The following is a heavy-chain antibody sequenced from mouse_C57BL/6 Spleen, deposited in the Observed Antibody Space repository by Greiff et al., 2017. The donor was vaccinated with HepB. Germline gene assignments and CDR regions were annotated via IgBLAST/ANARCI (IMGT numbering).Heavy chain of an antibody. CDR1: GYSFTGYY. V-gene: IGHV1-42*01. CDR2: INPSTGGT. CDR3: ARDDYDPHYYAMDY. Sequence: EVQLQQSGPELVKPGASVKISCKASGYSFTGYYMNWVKQSPEKSLEWIGEINPSTGGTTYNQKFKAKATLTVDKSSSTAYMQLKSLTSEDSAVYYCARDDYDPHYYAMDYWGQGTSVTVSS. J-gene: IGHJ4*01. D-gene: IGHD2-4*01.